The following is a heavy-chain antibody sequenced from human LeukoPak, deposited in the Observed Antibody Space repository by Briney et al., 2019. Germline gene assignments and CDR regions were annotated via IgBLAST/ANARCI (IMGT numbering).Heavy chain of an antibody. CDR2: ISSSSSYI. J-gene: IGHJ4*02. V-gene: IGHV3-21*01. Sequence: GGSLRLSCAASGFTFSSYSMNWVRQAPGKGLEWASSISSSSSYIYYADSVRGRFTISRDNAKSSLYLQMNSLRAEDTAVYYCARSPLGYCSSTSCPTFLFYFDYWGQGTLVTVS. CDR3: ARSPLGYCSSTSCPTFLFYFDY. CDR1: GFTFSSYS. D-gene: IGHD2-2*01.